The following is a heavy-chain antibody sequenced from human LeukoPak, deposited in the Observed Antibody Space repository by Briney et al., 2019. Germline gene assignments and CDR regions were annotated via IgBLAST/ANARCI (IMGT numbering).Heavy chain of an antibody. CDR2: IYPDDSDT. D-gene: IGHD6-6*01. CDR3: ARPRREVAALDH. V-gene: IGHV5-51*01. CDR1: RYGFTTHW. Sequence: PGESLKISFKASRYGFTTHWIGWVRQKPVKGLGWMGIIYPDDSDTRYSPSFQCQVNISADQSSNTTYLQWSSLKASDTAIYYCARPRREVAALDHWGQGTLVTVSS. J-gene: IGHJ4*02.